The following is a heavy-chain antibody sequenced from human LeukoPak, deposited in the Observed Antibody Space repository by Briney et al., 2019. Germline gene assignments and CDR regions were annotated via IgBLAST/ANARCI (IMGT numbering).Heavy chain of an antibody. CDR3: ARVGYYDSSGLDY. CDR2: ISTSSIYI. V-gene: IGHV3-21*01. D-gene: IGHD3-22*01. J-gene: IGHJ4*02. CDR1: GFTFSSNS. Sequence: GGSLRLSCAASGFTFSSNSMNWVRQAPGKGLEWVSSISTSSIYIYYADSVKGRFTISRDNAKNSLYLQMNSLRAEDTAVYYCARVGYYDSSGLDYWGQGTLVTVSS.